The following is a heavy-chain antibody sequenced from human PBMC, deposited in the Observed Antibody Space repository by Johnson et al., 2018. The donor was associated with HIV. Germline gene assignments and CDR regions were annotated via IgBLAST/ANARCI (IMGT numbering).Heavy chain of an antibody. CDR3: ANIAVVYAFDI. Sequence: QVQLVESGGGLVQPGGSLRLSCAASGFTFSSYAMHWVRQAPGKGLEWVAVISYDGSNKYYADSVKGRFTISRDNSKNTLYLQMNSLRAEDTAVYYCANIAVVYAFDIWGQGTMVTVSS. D-gene: IGHD6-19*01. CDR1: GFTFSSYA. J-gene: IGHJ3*02. CDR2: ISYDGSNK. V-gene: IGHV3-30*14.